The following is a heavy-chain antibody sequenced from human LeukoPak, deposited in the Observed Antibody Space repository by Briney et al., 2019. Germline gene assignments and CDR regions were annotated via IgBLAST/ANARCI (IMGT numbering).Heavy chain of an antibody. D-gene: IGHD2/OR15-2a*01. V-gene: IGHV3-49*04. CDR2: IRSKTYGGTT. CDR1: GFNFGDYG. CDR3: ARARRLCNSFTCYLTSYYDGMDV. Sequence: GGSLRLSCSAFGFNFGDYGMTWVRQAPGKGLEWLAFIRSKTYGGTTEYAASVKGRFSILRDDSKSIAYLQVNSLKTEDTAVYYCARARRLCNSFTCYLTSYYDGMDVWGQGTTVTVSS. J-gene: IGHJ6*02.